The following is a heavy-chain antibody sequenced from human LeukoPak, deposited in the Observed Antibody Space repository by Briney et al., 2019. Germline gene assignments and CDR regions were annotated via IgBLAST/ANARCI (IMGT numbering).Heavy chain of an antibody. CDR3: AKRTSGSSWYSSDY. CDR2: ISYDGDNK. Sequence: GSLRLSCAASGFNLNSYAMHWVRQAPGKGLEWVAVISYDGDNKYYGDPMQGRFTISRDNSKNTLYLQMNSLRAEDTAVYYCAKRTSGSSWYSSDYWGQGTLVTVSS. D-gene: IGHD6-13*01. J-gene: IGHJ4*02. CDR1: GFNLNSYA. V-gene: IGHV3-30-3*02.